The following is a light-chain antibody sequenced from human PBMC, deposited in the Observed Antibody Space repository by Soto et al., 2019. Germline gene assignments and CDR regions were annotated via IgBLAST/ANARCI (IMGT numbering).Light chain of an antibody. V-gene: IGKV3-20*01. CDR1: QSVSSSY. CDR3: QQYGSSPPT. Sequence: EIVLTQSPGTLSLSPGERATLSCRASQSVSSSYLAWYQQKPGQAPRLLIYGASSRATGIPDRFSGSGSETDFPLTISRLETEDFAVYYCQQYGSSPPTFGPGTKVQIK. CDR2: GAS. J-gene: IGKJ1*01.